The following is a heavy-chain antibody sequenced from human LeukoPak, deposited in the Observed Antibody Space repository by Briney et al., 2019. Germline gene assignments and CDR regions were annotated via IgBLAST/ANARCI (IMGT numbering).Heavy chain of an antibody. CDR2: FDPEDGET. Sequence: ASVRVSCKVSGYTLTELSMHWVRQAPGKGLEWMGGFDPEDGETIYAQKFQGRVTMTEDTSTDTAYMELSRLRSDDTAVYYCARGEKWIAARPGDYWGQGTLVTVSS. CDR3: ARGEKWIAARPGDY. V-gene: IGHV1-24*01. CDR1: GYTLTELS. D-gene: IGHD6-6*01. J-gene: IGHJ4*02.